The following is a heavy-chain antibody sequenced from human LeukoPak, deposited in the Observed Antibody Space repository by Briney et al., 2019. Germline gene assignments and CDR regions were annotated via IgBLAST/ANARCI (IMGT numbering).Heavy chain of an antibody. CDR2: IYHNGRT. V-gene: IGHV4-59*01. CDR1: GASFSNDY. D-gene: IGHD2-2*02. J-gene: IGHJ4*02. CDR3: ARHRIHKYCSSTSCYTDYFDY. Sequence: PSETLSLTCTVSGASFSNDYWSWIRQSPGKGLEWVGYIYHNGRTNYNPSLKSRITMSIDTSQNQFSLKVISVTAADTAVYYCARHRIHKYCSSTSCYTDYFDYWGQGTLVTVSS.